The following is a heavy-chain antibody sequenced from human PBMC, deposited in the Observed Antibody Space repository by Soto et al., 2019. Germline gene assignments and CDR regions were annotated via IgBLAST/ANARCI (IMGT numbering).Heavy chain of an antibody. CDR2: TYYRSKWYN. CDR1: GDSVSSNSAA. Sequence: SQTLSLTCAISGDSVSSNSAAWNWIRQSPSRGLEWLGRTYYRSKWYNDYAVSVKSRITINPDTSKNQFSLQLNSVTPEDTAVYYCARDIPVVPPYLAVKANYYYYFGMDVWGQGTTVSVS. V-gene: IGHV6-1*01. D-gene: IGHD2-15*01. J-gene: IGHJ6*02. CDR3: ARDIPVVPPYLAVKANYYYYFGMDV.